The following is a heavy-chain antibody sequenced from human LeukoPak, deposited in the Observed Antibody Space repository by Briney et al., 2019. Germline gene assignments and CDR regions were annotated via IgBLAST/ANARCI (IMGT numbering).Heavy chain of an antibody. CDR1: GGTFSSYT. Sequence: SVKVSCKAFGGTFSSYTINWVRQAPGQGLEWMGGIIPVFGTANYVQKFQGRVTITADESTSTAYMELSSLRSDDTAVYYCARGGSGSVSAFDIWGQGTMFTVSS. CDR3: ARGGSGSVSAFDI. J-gene: IGHJ3*02. D-gene: IGHD3-10*01. CDR2: IIPVFGTA. V-gene: IGHV1-69*13.